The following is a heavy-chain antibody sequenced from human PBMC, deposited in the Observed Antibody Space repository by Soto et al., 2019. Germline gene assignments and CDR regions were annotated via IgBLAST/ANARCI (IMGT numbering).Heavy chain of an antibody. CDR1: GFTFNNYA. V-gene: IGHV3-23*01. Sequence: GGSLRLSCAASGFTFNNYAMSWVRQAPGKGLEWVSAISGSGGATYYADSVKGRFTISRDNSKNTLYLQMNSLRAEDTALYYCAKGAGYSGYGYDYYLDYWGQGTLVTVSS. CDR3: AKGAGYSGYGYDYYLDY. J-gene: IGHJ4*02. CDR2: ISGSGGAT. D-gene: IGHD5-12*01.